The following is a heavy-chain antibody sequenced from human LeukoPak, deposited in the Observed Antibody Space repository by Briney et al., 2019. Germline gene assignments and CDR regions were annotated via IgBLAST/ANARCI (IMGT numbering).Heavy chain of an antibody. CDR3: AKDISGTYLAALDY. Sequence: GRSLRLSCAASGFSFDDCAMHWVRQAPGKGLEWVSGISWNSDTIGYVDSVKGRFTISRDNAKNSLYLQMNSLRAEDTALYYCAKDISGTYLAALDYWGQGTLVTVSS. CDR1: GFSFDDCA. J-gene: IGHJ4*02. V-gene: IGHV3-9*01. D-gene: IGHD1-26*01. CDR2: ISWNSDTI.